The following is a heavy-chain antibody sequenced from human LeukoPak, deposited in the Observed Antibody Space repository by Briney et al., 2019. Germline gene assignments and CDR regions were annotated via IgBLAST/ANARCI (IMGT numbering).Heavy chain of an antibody. CDR2: ICYDGSKQ. CDR3: ASGTIPFTFGEIWSLDY. D-gene: IGHD3-16*01. J-gene: IGHJ4*02. Sequence: PGRSLRLSCAASGVTFSSYGMHWVRQAPGKGLEWVALICYDGSKQYYGDSVKGRFTISRDNSKNMLYLEMHSLRAEDTAIYYCASGTIPFTFGEIWSLDYWGQGTLVTVSS. CDR1: GVTFSSYG. V-gene: IGHV3-33*01.